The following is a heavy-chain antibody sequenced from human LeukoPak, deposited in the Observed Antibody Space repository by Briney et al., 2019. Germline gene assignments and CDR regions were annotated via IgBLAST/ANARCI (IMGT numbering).Heavy chain of an antibody. Sequence: SETLSLTCTVSGGSISSSSYYWGWIRQPPGKGLEWIGSIYYSGSTYYNPSLKSRVTISVDTSKNQFSLKLSSVTAADTAVYYCARQIDGSYLSDWGQGTLVTVSS. V-gene: IGHV4-39*01. CDR3: ARQIDGSYLSD. D-gene: IGHD1-26*01. J-gene: IGHJ4*02. CDR2: IYYSGST. CDR1: GGSISSSSYY.